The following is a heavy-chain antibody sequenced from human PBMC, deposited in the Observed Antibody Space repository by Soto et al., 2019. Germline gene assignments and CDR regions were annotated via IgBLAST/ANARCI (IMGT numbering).Heavy chain of an antibody. CDR1: GFTLSSYA. V-gene: IGHV3-23*01. J-gene: IGHJ4*02. CDR2: ISGSGGST. CDR3: AIGKLCSGGSCYRLSPTDY. D-gene: IGHD2-15*01. Sequence: GGSLRLSCAASGFTLSSYAMSWVRQAPGKGLEWVSAISGSGGSTYYADSVKGRFTISRDNSKNTLYLQMNSLRAEDTAVYYCAIGKLCSGGSCYRLSPTDYWGQGTLVTVSS.